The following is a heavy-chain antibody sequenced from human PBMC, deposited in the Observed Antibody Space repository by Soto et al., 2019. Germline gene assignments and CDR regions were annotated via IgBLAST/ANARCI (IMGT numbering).Heavy chain of an antibody. CDR1: GYSFPDYY. CDR3: ARDAVDYDGSGYDYYWYFDL. Sequence: QVQLVQSGAEVQRPGASVKVSCKASGYSFPDYYLHWVRQAPGQGPEWMGWINPRSGGTNYAQKFQDRVTLTRDTSISTAYLVLRSLRSDDTAVYYCARDAVDYDGSGYDYYWYFDLWGRGTLVTVSS. V-gene: IGHV1-2*02. CDR2: INPRSGGT. D-gene: IGHD3-22*01. J-gene: IGHJ2*01.